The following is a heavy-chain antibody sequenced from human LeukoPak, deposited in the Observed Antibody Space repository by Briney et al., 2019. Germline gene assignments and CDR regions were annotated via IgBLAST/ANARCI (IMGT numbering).Heavy chain of an antibody. CDR1: GGSISSGGYY. CDR3: ARGSSSGWYYFDY. D-gene: IGHD6-19*01. J-gene: IGHJ4*02. V-gene: IGHV4-31*03. Sequence: SQTLSLTCTVSGGSISSGGYYWSWIRQHPGKGLEWIGYIYYSGSTYYNPSLKSRVTISVDTSKNQFSLKLSSVTAADTAVYYCARGSSSGWYYFDYWGQGTLVTVSS. CDR2: IYYSGST.